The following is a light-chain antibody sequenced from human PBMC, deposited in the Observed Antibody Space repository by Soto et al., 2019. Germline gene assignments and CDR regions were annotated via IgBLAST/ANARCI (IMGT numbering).Light chain of an antibody. CDR3: QHYDGYPLT. J-gene: IGKJ4*01. CDR2: KAS. CDR1: QRISSW. V-gene: IGKV1-5*03. Sequence: DIQMTQSPSTLSASVGDRVTISCRASQRISSWLAWYQQKPGKAPKLLIYKASSLESGVPSRFSGSGSGTEFTLTITSLQPDDFATDYCQHYDGYPLTFGGGTKVEIK.